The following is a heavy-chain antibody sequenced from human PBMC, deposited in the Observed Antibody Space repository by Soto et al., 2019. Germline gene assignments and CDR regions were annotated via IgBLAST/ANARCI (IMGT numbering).Heavy chain of an antibody. CDR2: IYYSGST. CDR1: GGSISSGGYY. D-gene: IGHD2-15*01. V-gene: IGHV4-31*03. CDR3: ARVGRRSGCSGGSCYPLDLDY. Sequence: SETLSLTCTVSGGSISSGGYYWSWIRQHPGKGLEWIGYIYYSGSTYYNPSLKSRVTISVDTSKNQFSLKLSSVTAADTAVYYCARVGRRSGCSGGSCYPLDLDYWGQGTLVTVSS. J-gene: IGHJ4*02.